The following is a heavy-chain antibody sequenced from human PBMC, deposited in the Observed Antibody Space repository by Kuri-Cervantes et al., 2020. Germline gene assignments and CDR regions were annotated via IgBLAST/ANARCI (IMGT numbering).Heavy chain of an antibody. CDR1: GYTFTSYD. CDR3: ARVQVEMATIAYYFGY. J-gene: IGHJ4*02. D-gene: IGHD5-24*01. CDR2: ISAYNGNT. Sequence: ASVKVSCKASGYTFTSYDINWVRQATGQGLEWMGWISAYNGNTNYAQKLQGRVTMTTDTSTSTAYMELRSLRSDDTAVYYCARVQVEMATIAYYFGYWGQGTLVTVSS. V-gene: IGHV1-18*04.